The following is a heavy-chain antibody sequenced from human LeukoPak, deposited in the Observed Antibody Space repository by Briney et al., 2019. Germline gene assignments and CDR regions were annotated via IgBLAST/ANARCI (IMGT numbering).Heavy chain of an antibody. CDR2: ISGSGIST. CDR3: AKKLEPRAFDI. J-gene: IGHJ3*02. D-gene: IGHD1-14*01. V-gene: IGHV3-23*01. CDR1: GFTFSTTFNTYG. Sequence: GGPLRLSCAASGFTFSTTFNTYGMSWVRQTPGKGLEWVSTISGSGISTSYADSVKGRFTVSRDNSKNTLYLQMNSLRAEDTAVYYCAKKLEPRAFDIWGQGTMVTVSS.